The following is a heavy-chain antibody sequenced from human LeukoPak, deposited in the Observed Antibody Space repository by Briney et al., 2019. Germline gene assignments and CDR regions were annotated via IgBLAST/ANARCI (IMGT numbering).Heavy chain of an antibody. CDR1: GFTFSSYS. D-gene: IGHD3-22*01. Sequence: GGSLRLSCAASGFTFSSYSMNWVRQAPGKGLEWGSYISGSSSTIYYADSVKGRFTISRDNGKNALYLQMNSLRAEDTAVYYCARGSTYYDSSGQVPFDYWGQGTLVTVSS. CDR3: ARGSTYYDSSGQVPFDY. CDR2: ISGSSSTI. J-gene: IGHJ4*02. V-gene: IGHV3-48*01.